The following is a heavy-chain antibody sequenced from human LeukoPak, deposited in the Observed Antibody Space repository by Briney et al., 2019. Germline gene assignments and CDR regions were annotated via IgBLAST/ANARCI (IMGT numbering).Heavy chain of an antibody. CDR1: GFTFSSYW. J-gene: IGHJ4*02. CDR3: ARDGSSWSFDY. D-gene: IGHD6-13*01. CDR2: INNDGSST. Sequence: PGGSLRLSCAASGFTFSSYWMYWVRQAPGKGLVWVSRINNDGSSTSYADSYADSVKGRFTISRDNAKNTLYLQMNSLRAEDTAVYYCARDGSSWSFDYWGQGTLVTVSS. V-gene: IGHV3-74*01.